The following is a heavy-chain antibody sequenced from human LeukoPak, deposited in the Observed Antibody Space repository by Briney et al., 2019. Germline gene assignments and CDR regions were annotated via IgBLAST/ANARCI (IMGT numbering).Heavy chain of an antibody. CDR1: GGSISSYY. J-gene: IGHJ4*02. CDR2: IYYSGST. Sequence: PSETLSLTCTVSGGSISSYYWSWIRQPPGKGLEWIGYIYYSGSTYYNPSLKSRVTISVDTSKNQFSLKLSSVTAADTAVYYCARGLLLDSYGYDYWGQGTLVTVSS. CDR3: ARGLLLDSYGYDY. V-gene: IGHV4-59*12. D-gene: IGHD5-18*01.